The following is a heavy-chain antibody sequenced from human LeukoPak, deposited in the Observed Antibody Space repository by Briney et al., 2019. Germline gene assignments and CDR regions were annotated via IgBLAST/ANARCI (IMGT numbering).Heavy chain of an antibody. D-gene: IGHD2-15*01. CDR2: IKPDGSEI. Sequence: GGSLRLSCAASGFTFSDYWMDWACQAPGKGLEWVANIKPDGSEIYYVDAVKGRFTISRNNAKNSLYLQMNSLRAEDTAVYYCTRSLDYWGQGTLVTVSS. CDR1: GFTFSDYW. V-gene: IGHV3-7*02. J-gene: IGHJ4*02. CDR3: TRSLDY.